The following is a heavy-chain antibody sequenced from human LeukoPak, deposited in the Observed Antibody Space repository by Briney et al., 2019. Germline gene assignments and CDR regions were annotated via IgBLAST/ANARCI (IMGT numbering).Heavy chain of an antibody. J-gene: IGHJ4*02. Sequence: SQTLSLTCSVSGGSISSGDYYWSWIRQPPGKGLEWIGYIYYSGSTYYNPSLKSRVTISVDTSKNQFSLKLSSVTAADTAVYYCARVLTDLYYFDYWGQGTLVTVSS. D-gene: IGHD1-20*01. CDR1: GGSISSGDYY. CDR3: ARVLTDLYYFDY. V-gene: IGHV4-30-4*08. CDR2: IYYSGST.